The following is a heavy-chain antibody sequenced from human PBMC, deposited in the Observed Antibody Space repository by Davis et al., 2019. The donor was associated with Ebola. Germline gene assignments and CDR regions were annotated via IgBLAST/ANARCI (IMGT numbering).Heavy chain of an antibody. V-gene: IGHV3-53*05. D-gene: IGHD2-2*02. CDR1: GFNVSDNY. CDR2: ISTGDTT. J-gene: IGHJ6*02. Sequence: GESLKISCAASGFNVSDNYMSWVRQAPGKGLEWVSVISTGDTTYYADSMKGRFTISRDNSKNTLYLQMNSLRAEDTAVYYCARDRQYCSSTSCYRAGYYYYYGMDVWGQGTTVTVSS. CDR3: ARDRQYCSSTSCYRAGYYYYYGMDV.